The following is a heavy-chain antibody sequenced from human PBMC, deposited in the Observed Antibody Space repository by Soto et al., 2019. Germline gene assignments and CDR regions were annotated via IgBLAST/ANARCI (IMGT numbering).Heavy chain of an antibody. Sequence: ASVXVSYKASGFTFSNYGLKWVRQAPGQGLEWMGWVSANNGHTNYAQNLQGRVSMTTDTSTSTAYMELRGLRFDDTAVYYCARDTESLTEKNFLYYYDMDVWGQGTTVTVSS. V-gene: IGHV1-18*01. CDR3: ARDTESLTEKNFLYYYDMDV. CDR1: GFTFSNYG. J-gene: IGHJ6*02. CDR2: VSANNGHT. D-gene: IGHD7-27*01.